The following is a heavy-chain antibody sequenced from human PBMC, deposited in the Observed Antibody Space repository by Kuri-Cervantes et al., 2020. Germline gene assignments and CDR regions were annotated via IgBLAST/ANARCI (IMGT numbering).Heavy chain of an antibody. V-gene: IGHV3-7*05. D-gene: IGHD6-13*01. CDR3: AKDGVSIASAGIRVWYMDV. CDR1: GFTFRSYW. Sequence: GGSLRLSCAASGFTFRSYWMTWVRQAPGKGLEWVANIKEDGSEKYSVDSVKGRFTISRDNTKNCLYLEMNSLRAEDTALYYCAKDGVSIASAGIRVWYMDVWGKGTTVTVSS. CDR2: IKEDGSEK. J-gene: IGHJ6*04.